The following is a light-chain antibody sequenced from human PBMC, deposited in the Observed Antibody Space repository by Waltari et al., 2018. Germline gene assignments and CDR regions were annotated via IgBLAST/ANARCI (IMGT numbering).Light chain of an antibody. CDR2: EDI. CDR1: ALSKKN. Sequence: SYELTQPPSVSVSPGHTARITCPGDALSKKNAYWHQQKSGQATVLVIYEDIHRPTGIPAIFSCSSSGPTATLTLSGAHVDDEADYYCYSTDLSGHDRVFGGGTKLAIL. V-gene: IGLV3-10*01. J-gene: IGLJ3*02. CDR3: YSTDLSGHDRV.